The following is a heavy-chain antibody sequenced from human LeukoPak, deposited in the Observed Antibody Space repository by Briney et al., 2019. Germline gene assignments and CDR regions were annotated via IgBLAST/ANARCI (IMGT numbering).Heavy chain of an antibody. Sequence: SETLSLTCTVSGGSFSNYYWSWIRQPPGKGLEWIGYISYSGSTNYNPSLKSRVTISGDTSKNQFSLELSSVTAADTAVYYCARTPAAAGTLYWYFDLWGRGTLVTVSS. D-gene: IGHD6-13*01. CDR2: ISYSGST. CDR3: ARTPAAAGTLYWYFDL. V-gene: IGHV4-59*01. J-gene: IGHJ2*01. CDR1: GGSFSNYY.